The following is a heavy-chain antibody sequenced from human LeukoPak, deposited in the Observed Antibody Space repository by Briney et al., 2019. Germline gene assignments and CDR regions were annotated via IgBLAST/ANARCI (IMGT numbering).Heavy chain of an antibody. V-gene: IGHV1-2*02. J-gene: IGHJ3*02. D-gene: IGHD3-10*01. CDR2: INPNSGGT. CDR3: ARGRGVTPCDAFDI. CDR1: GYTFTGYY. Sequence: GAPVKVSCKASGYTFTGYYMHWVRQAPGQGLEWMGWINPNSGGTNYAQKFQGRVTMTRDTSISTAYMELSRLRSDDTAVYYCARGRGVTPCDAFDIWGQGTMVTVSS.